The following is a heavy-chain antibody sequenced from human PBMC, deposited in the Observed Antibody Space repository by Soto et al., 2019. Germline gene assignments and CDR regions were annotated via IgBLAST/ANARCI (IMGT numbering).Heavy chain of an antibody. J-gene: IGHJ4*02. CDR1: GFTFSSYA. CDR2: ISGSGGST. D-gene: IGHD6-19*01. CDR3: AKDRAAGSGIALAGYFEC. Sequence: EVQLLESGGGLVQPGGSLRLSCAASGFTFSSYAMSWVRQPPGKGLEWVSVISGSGGSTYYADSVKGRFTVSRDNSKNTLYLQMNSLRAEDTAVYYCAKDRAAGSGIALAGYFECWGQGTLVSVSS. V-gene: IGHV3-23*01.